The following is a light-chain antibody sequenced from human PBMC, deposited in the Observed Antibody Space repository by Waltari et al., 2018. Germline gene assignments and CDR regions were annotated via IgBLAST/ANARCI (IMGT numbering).Light chain of an antibody. CDR1: QSISSN. CDR3: QQYNSWPRT. V-gene: IGKV3-15*01. CDR2: DAS. J-gene: IGKJ1*01. Sequence: PGERATLSCRASQSISSNLAWYQQKPGQAPRLLIYDASTRVTGIPARFSGSGSGTEFTLTISSLQSEDFAVFYCQQYNSWPRTFGQGTKVEI.